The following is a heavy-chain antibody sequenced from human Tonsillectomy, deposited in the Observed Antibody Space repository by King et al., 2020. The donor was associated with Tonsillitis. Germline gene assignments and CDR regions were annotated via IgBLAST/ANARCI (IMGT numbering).Heavy chain of an antibody. V-gene: IGHV4-34*01. CDR2: INHSGST. J-gene: IGHJ3*02. CDR1: GGSFSGYY. Sequence: VQLQQWGAGLLKPSETLSLTCAVYGGSFSGYYWSWIRQPPGKGLEWIGEINHSGSTNYNPSLKSRVTISVDTSKNQFSLKLSSVAAADTAVYYCARVYTAFDIWGQGTMVTVSS. D-gene: IGHD3-16*01. CDR3: ARVYTAFDI.